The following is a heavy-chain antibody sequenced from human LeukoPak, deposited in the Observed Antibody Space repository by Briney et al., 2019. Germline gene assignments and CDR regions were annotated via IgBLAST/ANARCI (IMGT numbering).Heavy chain of an antibody. CDR2: INPNSGGT. D-gene: IGHD3-9*01. J-gene: IGHJ5*02. CDR1: GYTFTGYY. V-gene: IGHV1-2*02. Sequence: ASVKVSCKASGYTFTGYYMHWVRQAPGQGLEWMGWINPNSGGTNYAQKFQGRVTMTRDTSISTAYMELSRLRSDDTAVYYCARDRQPHYDILTGYYPSNWFDPWGQGTLVTVSS. CDR3: ARDRQPHYDILTGYYPSNWFDP.